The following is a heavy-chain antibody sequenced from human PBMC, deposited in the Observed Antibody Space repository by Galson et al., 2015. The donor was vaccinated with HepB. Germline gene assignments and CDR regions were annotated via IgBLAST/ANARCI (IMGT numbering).Heavy chain of an antibody. Sequence: SVKVSCKASGYTFTSYGISWVRQAPGQGLEWMGWISAYNGNTNYAQKLQGRVTVTTDTSTSTAYMELRSLRSDDTAVNYCARAAAEYYFDYWGQGTLVTVSS. CDR2: ISAYNGNT. J-gene: IGHJ4*02. V-gene: IGHV1-18*01. CDR3: ARAAAEYYFDY. D-gene: IGHD6-13*01. CDR1: GYTFTSYG.